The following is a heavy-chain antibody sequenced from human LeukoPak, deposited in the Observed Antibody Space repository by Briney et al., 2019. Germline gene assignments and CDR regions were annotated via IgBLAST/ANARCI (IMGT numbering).Heavy chain of an antibody. J-gene: IGHJ6*03. V-gene: IGHV4-4*07. D-gene: IGHD6-19*01. CDR1: GGSISSYY. Sequence: ASETLSLTCTVSGGSISSYYWSWIRQPAGKGLEWIGRIYTSGSTNYNPSLKSRVTMSVDTSKNQFSLKLSSVTAADTAVYYCARGVLAVAGTTAVYYYYMDVWGKGTTVTVSS. CDR2: IYTSGST. CDR3: ARGVLAVAGTTAVYYYYMDV.